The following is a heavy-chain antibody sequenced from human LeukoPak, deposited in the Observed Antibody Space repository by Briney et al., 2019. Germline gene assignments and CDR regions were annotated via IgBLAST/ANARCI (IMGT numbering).Heavy chain of an antibody. CDR2: ISSSSSYI. Sequence: GGSLRLSCAASGFTFSSYSMNWVRQAPGKGLEWVSYISSSSSYIYYADSVKGRFTISRDNAKNSLYLQMNSLRAEDTAVYYCARGSSMVRGALKYNWFDPWGQGTLVTVSS. V-gene: IGHV3-21*01. J-gene: IGHJ5*02. CDR3: ARGSSMVRGALKYNWFDP. D-gene: IGHD3-10*01. CDR1: GFTFSSYS.